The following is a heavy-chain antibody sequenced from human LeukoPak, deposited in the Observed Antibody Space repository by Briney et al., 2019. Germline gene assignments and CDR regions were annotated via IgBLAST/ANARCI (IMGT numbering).Heavy chain of an antibody. Sequence: ASVKVSCKASGYTFTGYYMHWVRQAPGQGLEWMGWINPNSGGTNYAQKFQGRVTMTRDTSISTAYMELSRLRSDDTAVYYCARGHYYDSSGYYPNFDYWGQGTLVTVSS. CDR2: INPNSGGT. J-gene: IGHJ4*02. D-gene: IGHD3-22*01. V-gene: IGHV1-2*02. CDR3: ARGHYYDSSGYYPNFDY. CDR1: GYTFTGYY.